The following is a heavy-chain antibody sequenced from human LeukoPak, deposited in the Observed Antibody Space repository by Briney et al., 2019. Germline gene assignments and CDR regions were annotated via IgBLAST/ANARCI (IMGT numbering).Heavy chain of an antibody. CDR3: ARVDGRGPNWNYVEE. CDR1: GNYW. CDR2: INSDGSWT. V-gene: IGHV3-74*01. Sequence: PGGSLRLSCAASGNYWMRWVRQAPGKGLVWVSHINSDGSWTSYADSVKGRFTISRDNSKNTLYLQMNSLRAEDTAVYYCARVDGRGPNWNYVEEWGQGTLVTVSS. J-gene: IGHJ4*02. D-gene: IGHD1-7*01.